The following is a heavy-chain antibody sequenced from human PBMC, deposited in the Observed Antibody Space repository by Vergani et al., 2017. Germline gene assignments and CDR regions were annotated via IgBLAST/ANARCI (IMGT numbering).Heavy chain of an antibody. D-gene: IGHD2-2*01. V-gene: IGHV4-61*02. CDR3: ARDRARTAYCSSTSCHDYYYMDV. J-gene: IGHJ6*03. CDR2: IHTSGST. CDR1: GGSINSHNYY. Sequence: QVQLQESGPGLVKPSQTLSLPCTVSGGSINSHNYYWSWIRQPAGKGLEWIGRIHTSGSTNYNPSLKSRVTMSEDTSKNQFSLNLTSVTAADTAVYFCARDRARTAYCSSTSCHDYYYMDVWGKGTTVTVSS.